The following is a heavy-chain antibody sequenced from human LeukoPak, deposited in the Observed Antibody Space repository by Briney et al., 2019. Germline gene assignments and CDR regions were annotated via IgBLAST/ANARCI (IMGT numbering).Heavy chain of an antibody. CDR1: GGSISSFH. Sequence: SETLSLTCSVSGGSISSFHWSWIRQPPGKGLEWIVYLYYSGSTNYNPSLKRRVTISVDTSKNQFSLKLSSVTAADTAVYYCARGRTSRDSSSWYWLPPNYYYYMDVWGKGTTVTVSS. CDR3: ARGRTSRDSSSWYWLPPNYYYYMDV. V-gene: IGHV4-59*01. CDR2: LYYSGST. J-gene: IGHJ6*03. D-gene: IGHD6-13*01.